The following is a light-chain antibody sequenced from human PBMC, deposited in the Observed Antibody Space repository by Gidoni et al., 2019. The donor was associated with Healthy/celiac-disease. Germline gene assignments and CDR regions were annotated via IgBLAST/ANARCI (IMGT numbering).Light chain of an antibody. Sequence: QSVLTQPPSVSGAPGQGVTISCTGSSSNIGAGYDVHWYQQLPGTAPKLLIYGNSNRPSGVPDRFSGSKSGTSASLAITGLQAEDEADYYCQSYDSSLREVFGVRTKLTVL. CDR1: SSNIGAGYD. CDR2: GNS. CDR3: QSYDSSLREV. J-gene: IGLJ2*01. V-gene: IGLV1-40*01.